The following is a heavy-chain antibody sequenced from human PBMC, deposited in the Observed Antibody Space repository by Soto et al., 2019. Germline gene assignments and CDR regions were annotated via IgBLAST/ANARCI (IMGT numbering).Heavy chain of an antibody. J-gene: IGHJ6*02. Sequence: SETLSLTCTVSGGSISSYYWSWIRQPPGKGLEWIGYIYYSGSTNYNPSLKSRVTISVDTSKNQFSLKLSSVTAADTAVYYCARKGSYYGSGSYVDGMDVWGQGTTVTVSS. D-gene: IGHD3-10*01. CDR3: ARKGSYYGSGSYVDGMDV. CDR2: IYYSGST. CDR1: GGSISSYY. V-gene: IGHV4-59*01.